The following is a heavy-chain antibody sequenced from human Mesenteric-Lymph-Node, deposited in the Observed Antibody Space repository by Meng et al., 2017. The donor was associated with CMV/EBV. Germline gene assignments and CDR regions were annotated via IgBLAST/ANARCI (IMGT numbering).Heavy chain of an antibody. CDR1: GYTFTSYY. J-gene: IGHJ4*02. Sequence: ASVKVSCKASGYTFTSYYMHWVRQAPGQGLEWMGIINPSGGSTSYAQKFQGRVTLTRDTSTSTVYMELSSLRSEDTAVYYCARTYCSSTSCSTGFDYWGQGTLVTVSS. D-gene: IGHD2-2*01. CDR2: INPSGGST. V-gene: IGHV1-46*01. CDR3: ARTYCSSTSCSTGFDY.